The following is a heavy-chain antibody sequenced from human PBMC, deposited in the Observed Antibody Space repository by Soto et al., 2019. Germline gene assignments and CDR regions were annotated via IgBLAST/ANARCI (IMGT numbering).Heavy chain of an antibody. D-gene: IGHD6-13*01. CDR2: TSAYNGNT. V-gene: IGHV1-18*01. CDR3: ARSLWKQLDPDDAFDI. J-gene: IGHJ3*02. Sequence: ASVKVSCKASGYTFTSYGISWVRQAPGQGLEWMGWTSAYNGNTNYAQKLQGRATITTDTSTSTAYMELRSLRSDDTAVYYCARSLWKQLDPDDAFDIWGQGTMVTVSS. CDR1: GYTFTSYG.